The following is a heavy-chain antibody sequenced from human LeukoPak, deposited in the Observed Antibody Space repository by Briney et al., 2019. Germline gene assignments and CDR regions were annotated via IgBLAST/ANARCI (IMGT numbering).Heavy chain of an antibody. V-gene: IGHV3-21*01. Sequence: GGSLRLSCTASGFTFSSYSMNWVRQAPGKGLEWVSSITSSSDYVYYADSVKGRFTISRDNAENSLYLQMNNLRADDTAVYYCARDRSGSYPYYFDYWGQGTVVTVSS. D-gene: IGHD1-26*01. J-gene: IGHJ4*02. CDR1: GFTFSSYS. CDR2: ITSSSDYV. CDR3: ARDRSGSYPYYFDY.